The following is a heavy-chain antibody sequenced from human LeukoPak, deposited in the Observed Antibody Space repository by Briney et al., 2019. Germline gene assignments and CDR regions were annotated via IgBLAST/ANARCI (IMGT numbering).Heavy chain of an antibody. J-gene: IGHJ4*02. CDR1: GYTFTGYY. V-gene: IGHV1-69*13. CDR3: ARGPGYDSSGYSDY. CDR2: IIPIFGTA. D-gene: IGHD3-22*01. Sequence: GASVKVSCKASGYTFTGYYMHWVRQAPGQGLEWMGGIIPIFGTANYAQKFQGRVTITADESTSTAYMELSSLRSEDTAVYYCARGPGYDSSGYSDYWGQGTLVTVSS.